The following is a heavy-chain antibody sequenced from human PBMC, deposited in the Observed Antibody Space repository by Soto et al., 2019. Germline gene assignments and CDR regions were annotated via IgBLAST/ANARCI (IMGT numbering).Heavy chain of an antibody. CDR3: AKDQAGYDILTGYYNIPFDY. CDR2: ISYDGSNK. J-gene: IGHJ4*02. CDR1: GFTFSSYG. Sequence: QVQLVESGGGVVQPGRSLRLSCAASGFTFSSYGMHWVRQAPGKGLEWVAVISYDGSNKYYADSVKGRFTISRDNSKNTLYLQMNSLRAEDTAVYYCAKDQAGYDILTGYYNIPFDYWGQGTLVTVSS. V-gene: IGHV3-30*18. D-gene: IGHD3-9*01.